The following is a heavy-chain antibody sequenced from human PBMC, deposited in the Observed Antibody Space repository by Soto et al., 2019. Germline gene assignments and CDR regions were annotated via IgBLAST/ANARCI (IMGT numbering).Heavy chain of an antibody. Sequence: ASVKVSCKASGYTFTSYGISWVRQAPGQGLEWMGWISAYNGNTNYAQKLQGRVTMTTDTSTSTAYMELRSLRSDDTAVYYCARGIYYDFWSAYPGYFDYWGQGTLVTVS. CDR2: ISAYNGNT. V-gene: IGHV1-18*01. CDR1: GYTFTSYG. D-gene: IGHD3-3*01. CDR3: ARGIYYDFWSAYPGYFDY. J-gene: IGHJ4*02.